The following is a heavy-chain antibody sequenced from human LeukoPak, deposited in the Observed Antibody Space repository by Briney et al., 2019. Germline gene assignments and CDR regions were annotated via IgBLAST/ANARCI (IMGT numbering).Heavy chain of an antibody. D-gene: IGHD6-13*01. Sequence: ASVKVSCKASGYTFTSYDINWVRQATGQGLEWMGWMNPNSGNTGYAQKFQGRVTITRNTSISTAHMELSSLRSEDTAVYYCARGRWQQPFDYWGQGTLVTVSS. CDR1: GYTFTSYD. J-gene: IGHJ4*02. CDR2: MNPNSGNT. CDR3: ARGRWQQPFDY. V-gene: IGHV1-8*03.